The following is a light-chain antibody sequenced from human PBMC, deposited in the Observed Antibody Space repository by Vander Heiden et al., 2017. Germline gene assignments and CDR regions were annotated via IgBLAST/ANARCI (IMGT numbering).Light chain of an antibody. V-gene: IGLV3-19*01. J-gene: IGLJ2*01. Sequence: SSELSQDPAVSVAFGQTVRITRQGDSLRSYYASRYQQKPGQAPVHVIYGKNSRPSGIPDRFSGSSSGNTASLTITGAQAEDEADYYCNSRDSSGNHLVFGGGTKLTVL. CDR2: GKN. CDR1: SLRSYY. CDR3: NSRDSSGNHLV.